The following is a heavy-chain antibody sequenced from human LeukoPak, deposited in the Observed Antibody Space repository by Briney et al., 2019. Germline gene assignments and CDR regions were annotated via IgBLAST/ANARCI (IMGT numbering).Heavy chain of an antibody. Sequence: GESLKISXKGSGYSFTSYWIGWVRQMPGKGLEWMGNLYPGDSDTRYSPSFRGQVTISADKYISTAYLQWSSLKASDTAMYYCARSYGSGSYYFDYWGQGTLVTVSS. D-gene: IGHD3-10*01. CDR2: LYPGDSDT. CDR3: ARSYGSGSYYFDY. CDR1: GYSFTSYW. V-gene: IGHV5-51*01. J-gene: IGHJ4*02.